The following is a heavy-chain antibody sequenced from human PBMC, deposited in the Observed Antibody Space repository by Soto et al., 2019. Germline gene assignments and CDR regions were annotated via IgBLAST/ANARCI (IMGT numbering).Heavy chain of an antibody. CDR3: ARDQEAYDFWSGYYTVPSSFWFDP. Sequence: GGSLRLSCAASGFTFSSYSMNWVRQAPGKGLEWVSSISSSSSYIYYADSVKGRFTISRDNAKNSLYLQMNSLRAEDTAVYYCARDQEAYDFWSGYYTVPSSFWFDPWGQGTLVTVSS. CDR2: ISSSSSYI. J-gene: IGHJ5*02. D-gene: IGHD3-3*01. V-gene: IGHV3-21*01. CDR1: GFTFSSYS.